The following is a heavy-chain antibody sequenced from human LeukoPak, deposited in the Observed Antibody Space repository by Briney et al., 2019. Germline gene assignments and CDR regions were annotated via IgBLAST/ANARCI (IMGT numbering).Heavy chain of an antibody. D-gene: IGHD3-22*01. J-gene: IGHJ4*02. CDR3: ARAPAFTYYYDSSGYYFDY. V-gene: IGHV3-66*01. Sequence: PGGSLRLSCAASGFTFSNAWMSWVRQAPGKGLEWVSLIYSGGSTYYADSVKGRFTISRDNSKNTLYLQMNSLRAEDTAVYYCARAPAFTYYYDSSGYYFDYWGQGTLVTVSS. CDR1: GFTFSNAW. CDR2: IYSGGST.